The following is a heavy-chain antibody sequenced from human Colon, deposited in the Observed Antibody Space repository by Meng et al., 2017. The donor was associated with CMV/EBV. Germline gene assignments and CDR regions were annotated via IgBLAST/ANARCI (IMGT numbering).Heavy chain of an antibody. V-gene: IGHV3-23*03. CDR3: AKWRGYGNGMDV. D-gene: IGHD2-15*01. CDR2: VHSGDSRT. Sequence: GGSLRLSCAASGFTFTTYSMAWVRQAPGKGLEWVSIVHSGDSRTQYADSVKGRFNISRDDSKSTVHLQMSSLRAEDTATYYCAKWRGYGNGMDVWGQGTTVTVSS. J-gene: IGHJ6*02. CDR1: GFTFTTYS.